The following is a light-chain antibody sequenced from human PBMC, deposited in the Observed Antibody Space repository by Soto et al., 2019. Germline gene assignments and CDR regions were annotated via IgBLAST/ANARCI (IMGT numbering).Light chain of an antibody. V-gene: IGKV1-39*01. Sequence: DIQMTQSPSSLTASVGDRVTITCRASQTISYYLNWYQHKPGKAPKLLIFAASSLQSGVPSRFSGSGSGTDFTLTISSLQPEDFATYYCQQSYTTPITLGQGTRLEIK. J-gene: IGKJ5*01. CDR1: QTISYY. CDR2: AAS. CDR3: QQSYTTPIT.